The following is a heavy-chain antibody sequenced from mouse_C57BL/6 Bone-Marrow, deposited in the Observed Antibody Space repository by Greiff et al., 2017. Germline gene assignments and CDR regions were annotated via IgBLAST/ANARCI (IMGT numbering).Heavy chain of an antibody. J-gene: IGHJ1*03. V-gene: IGHV1-81*01. CDR3: ARPGYYVGWYFDV. Sequence: QVHVKQSGAELARPGASVKLSCKASGYTFTSYGISWVKQRPGQGLEWIGEIYPRSGNTYYNEKFKGKATLTADKSSSTAYMELRSLTSEDSAVYFCARPGYYVGWYFDVWGTGTTVTVSS. CDR2: IYPRSGNT. CDR1: GYTFTSYG. D-gene: IGHD2-3*01.